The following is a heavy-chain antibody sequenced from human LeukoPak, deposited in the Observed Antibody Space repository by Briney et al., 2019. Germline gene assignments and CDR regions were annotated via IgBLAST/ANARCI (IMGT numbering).Heavy chain of an antibody. CDR1: GGSISSYY. J-gene: IGHJ5*02. Sequence: SETLSLTCTVSGGSISSYYWSWIRQPPGKGLEWIGYINYSGSTNYNPSIKSRVTISVDTSKNQFSLKLSSVTAADTAVYYCARGGGGYCSSTSCYVDWFDPWGQGTLVTVSS. D-gene: IGHD2-2*01. V-gene: IGHV4-59*01. CDR3: ARGGGGYCSSTSCYVDWFDP. CDR2: INYSGST.